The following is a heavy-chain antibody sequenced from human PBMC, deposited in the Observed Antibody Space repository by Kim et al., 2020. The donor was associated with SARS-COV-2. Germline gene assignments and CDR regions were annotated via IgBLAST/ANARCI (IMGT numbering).Heavy chain of an antibody. CDR1: GFTFHDYD. CDR3: ARGLLEGPSGSYAFDI. V-gene: IGHV3-20*01. D-gene: IGHD1-26*01. J-gene: IGHJ3*02. CDR2: INWNGGST. Sequence: GGSLRLSCAASGFTFHDYDMSWVRQAPGKGLEGVSGINWNGGSTRYADSVKGRFTISRDNAKNSVYLQMNSLRAEDTALYHCARGLLEGPSGSYAFDIWGVGTMSTV.